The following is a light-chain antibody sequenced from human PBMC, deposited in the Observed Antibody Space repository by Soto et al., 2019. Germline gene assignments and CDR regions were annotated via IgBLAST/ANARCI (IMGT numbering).Light chain of an antibody. CDR1: SSDIGYYNY. Sequence: QSALTQPASVSGSPGQSITISCTGTSSDIGYYNYVSWYQQHPGKAPKVIIYEVTNRPSGVSDRFSGSKSGNTASLTISGRQAEDEGDYYCSSYEDSSILMFGGGTQLTVL. V-gene: IGLV2-14*03. CDR3: SSYEDSSILM. J-gene: IGLJ3*02. CDR2: EVT.